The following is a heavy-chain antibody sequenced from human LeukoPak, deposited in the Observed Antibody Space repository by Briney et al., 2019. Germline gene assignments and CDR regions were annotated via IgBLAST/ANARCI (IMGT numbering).Heavy chain of an antibody. CDR2: IYHSGST. V-gene: IGHV4-4*02. CDR1: GGSISSSNW. D-gene: IGHD4-11*01. Sequence: PSGTLSLTCAVSGGSISSSNWWSWVRQPPGKGLEWIGDIYHSGSTNYNSCLKSRATISVDKSNNQFSLKMISVTAADTAVYFCARLDYHIAFWGQGTLVTVSS. J-gene: IGHJ4*02. CDR3: ARLDYHIAF.